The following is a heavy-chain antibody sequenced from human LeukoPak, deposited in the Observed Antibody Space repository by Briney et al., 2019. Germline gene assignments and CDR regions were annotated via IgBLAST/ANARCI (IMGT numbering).Heavy chain of an antibody. D-gene: IGHD3-22*01. CDR1: GFTFSSYA. V-gene: IGHV3-15*01. J-gene: IGHJ4*02. CDR3: TTMTKYYYDSSGYLDFDY. Sequence: GGSLRLSCAASGFTFSSYAMSWVRQAPGKGLEWVGRIKSKTDGGTTDYAAPVKGRFTISRGDSKNTLYLQMNSLKTEDTAVYYCTTMTKYYYDSSGYLDFDYWGQGTLVTVSS. CDR2: IKSKTDGGTT.